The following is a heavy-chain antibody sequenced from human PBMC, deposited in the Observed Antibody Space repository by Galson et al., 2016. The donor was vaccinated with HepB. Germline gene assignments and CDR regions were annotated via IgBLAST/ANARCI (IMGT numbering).Heavy chain of an antibody. CDR2: ISSSSTI. D-gene: IGHD3-3*01. CDR1: GFTFSSYS. J-gene: IGHJ4*02. Sequence: SLRLSCAASGFTFSSYSMNWVRQAPGKGLEWVPYISSSSTIYYADSVKGRFTISRDNAKNPLYLQMNSLRDEDTAVYYCARGSRNYDFWSGYYSAYWGQGTLVTVSS. V-gene: IGHV3-48*02. CDR3: ARGSRNYDFWSGYYSAY.